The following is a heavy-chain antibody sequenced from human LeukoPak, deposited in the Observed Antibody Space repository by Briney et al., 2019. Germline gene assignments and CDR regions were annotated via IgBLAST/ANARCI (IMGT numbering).Heavy chain of an antibody. J-gene: IGHJ4*02. CDR3: ARDQGGSRTFDY. CDR2: INYSGST. D-gene: IGHD6-13*01. Sequence: PSETLSLTCTVSGGSISSGGYYWSWIRQHPGKGLEWIGYINYSGSTYYNPSLKSRVTISVDTSKNQFSLKLSSVTAAGTAVYYCARDQGGSRTFDYWGQGTLVTVSS. V-gene: IGHV4-31*03. CDR1: GGSISSGGYY.